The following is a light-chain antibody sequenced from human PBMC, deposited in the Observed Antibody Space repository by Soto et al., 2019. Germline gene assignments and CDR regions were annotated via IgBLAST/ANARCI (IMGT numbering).Light chain of an antibody. J-gene: IGKJ3*01. Sequence: FPMTQSPSSLSASVGDRVTITCRASQSINTYLNWYQFKPGKAPKLLIFSSSNLQTGVPSRFSGSVSGTHFTLTITRLQPEDSATYYCQQSYSTRFTFGPGTQVEI. CDR1: QSINTY. CDR2: SSS. CDR3: QQSYSTRFT. V-gene: IGKV1-39*01.